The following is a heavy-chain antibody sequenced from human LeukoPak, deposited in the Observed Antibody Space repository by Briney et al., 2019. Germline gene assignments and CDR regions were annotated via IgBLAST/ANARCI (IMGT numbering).Heavy chain of an antibody. Sequence: SETLSLTCTVSGGPIGSFYWSWVRQPPGKGLEWIGYIYYDGTTNYNPSLKSRVTMSVDTSKKQFSLYLTSVTAADTAVYYCAGGGGDSSFDYWGQGTLVTVSS. D-gene: IGHD2-21*02. CDR3: AGGGGDSSFDY. CDR2: IYYDGTT. CDR1: GGPIGSFY. V-gene: IGHV4-59*01. J-gene: IGHJ4*02.